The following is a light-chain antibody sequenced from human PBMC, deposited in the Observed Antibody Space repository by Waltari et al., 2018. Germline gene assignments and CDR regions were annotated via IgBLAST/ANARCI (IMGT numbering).Light chain of an antibody. J-gene: IGLJ2*01. CDR1: YSNVGNNV. CDR3: ASWDDSLNGRWV. Sequence: QSELTQPPSASGTPGQKVTISCSGRYSNVGNNVVNWYQQFPGTAPKLPIYRNDRRPSGVPDRFSGSKSGTSASLAIIGLRSEDEADYYCASWDDSLNGRWVFGGGTKLTVL. V-gene: IGLV1-44*01. CDR2: RND.